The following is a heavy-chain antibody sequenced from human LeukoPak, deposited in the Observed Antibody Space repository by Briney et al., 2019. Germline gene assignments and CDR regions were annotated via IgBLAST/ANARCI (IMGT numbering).Heavy chain of an antibody. CDR1: GFTFISYW. Sequence: GGSLRLSCAASGFTFISYWMHWVRQAPGKGLVWVSRINSDGSTTSYAASVKGRFTISRDNSKNTLYLQMNSLRAEDTAVYYCAKQYSDIWSGYSSWGQGSLVTVSS. CDR3: AKQYSDIWSGYSS. D-gene: IGHD3-3*01. J-gene: IGHJ5*02. V-gene: IGHV3-74*01. CDR2: INSDGSTT.